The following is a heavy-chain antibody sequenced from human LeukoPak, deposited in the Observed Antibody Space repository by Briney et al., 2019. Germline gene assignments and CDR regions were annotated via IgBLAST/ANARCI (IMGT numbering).Heavy chain of an antibody. CDR1: GASLSSDAYY. J-gene: IGHJ3*01. D-gene: IGHD3-22*01. V-gene: IGHV4-61*03. CDR3: VREASTSYYDSSGYYRQTETFDV. CDR2: VYYSGRT. Sequence: SETLSLTCAVSGASLSSDAYYWHWIRRSPGTGLEWVGFVYYSGRTKYNPSLKSRVTMSIDTSTNHVSLRLRSVTAADTAMYFCVREASTSYYDSSGYYRQTETFDVWGLGTMVTVSS.